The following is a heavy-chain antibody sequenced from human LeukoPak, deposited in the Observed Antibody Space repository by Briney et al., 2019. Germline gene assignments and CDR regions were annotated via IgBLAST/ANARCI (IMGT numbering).Heavy chain of an antibody. CDR3: ARERRRLVGFDP. V-gene: IGHV1-2*02. CDR2: INPNSGGT. J-gene: IGHJ5*02. Sequence: ASVKVSCKASGYTFTGYYMHWVRQAPGQGLEWMGWINPNSGGTYYAQEFQGRVTMTRDTSISTAYMELSRLRSDDTAVYYCARERRRLVGFDPWGQGTLVTVSS. CDR1: GYTFTGYY.